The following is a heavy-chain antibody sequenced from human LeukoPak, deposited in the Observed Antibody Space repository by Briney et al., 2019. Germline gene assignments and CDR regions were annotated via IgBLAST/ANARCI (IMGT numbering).Heavy chain of an antibody. V-gene: IGHV4-39*07. D-gene: IGHD3-10*01. Sequence: SETLSLTCTVSGGSISSSSYYWSWIRQPPGKGLEWIGEINHSGSTNYNPSLKSRVTISVDTSKNQFSLKLSSVTAADTAVYYCARGKVRGVRDAFDIWGQGTMVTVSS. J-gene: IGHJ3*02. CDR3: ARGKVRGVRDAFDI. CDR2: INHSGST. CDR1: GGSISSSSYY.